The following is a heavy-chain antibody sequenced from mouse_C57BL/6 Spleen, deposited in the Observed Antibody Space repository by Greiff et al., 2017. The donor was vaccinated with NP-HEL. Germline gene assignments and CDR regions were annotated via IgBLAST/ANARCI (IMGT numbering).Heavy chain of an antibody. CDR1: GYTFTSYD. D-gene: IGHD1-1*01. CDR3: APYYYGSSSAY. J-gene: IGHJ3*01. V-gene: IGHV1-85*01. Sequence: QVQLQQSGPELVKPGASVKLSCKASGYTFTSYDINWVKQRPGQGLEWIGWIYPRDGSTKYNEKFKGKATLTVDTASSTAYMELHSLTSEDSAVYFCAPYYYGSSSAYWGQGTLVTVSA. CDR2: IYPRDGST.